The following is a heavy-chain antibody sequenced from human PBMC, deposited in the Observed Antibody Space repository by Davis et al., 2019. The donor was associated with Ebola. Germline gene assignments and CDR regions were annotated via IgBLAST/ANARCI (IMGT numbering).Heavy chain of an antibody. Sequence: MPSETLSLTCAVSAGSINTGDYYRNWVRQAPGKGLEWIGYLYASGSTYYTPSLKSRITMSIDKSKNQFSLRLTSLTDADTAVYFCARSGYSYGSFRYGLDVWGHGTTVTVSS. D-gene: IGHD5-18*01. CDR3: ARSGYSYGSFRYGLDV. V-gene: IGHV4-30-4*08. CDR2: LYASGST. CDR1: AGSINTGDYY. J-gene: IGHJ6*02.